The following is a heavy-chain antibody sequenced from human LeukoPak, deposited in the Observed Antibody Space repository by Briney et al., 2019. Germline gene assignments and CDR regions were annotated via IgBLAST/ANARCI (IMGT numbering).Heavy chain of an antibody. CDR1: GYTLTELS. V-gene: IGHV1-24*01. J-gene: IGHJ4*02. D-gene: IGHD2-2*01. Sequence: ASVKVSCKVSGYTLTELSMHWVRQAPGKGLEWMGGFDPEGGETIYAQKFQGRVTMTEDTSTDTAYMELSSLRSDDTAVYYCAKVHCISTNCNHIWTYFDYWGQGTLVTVSS. CDR2: FDPEGGET. CDR3: AKVHCISTNCNHIWTYFDY.